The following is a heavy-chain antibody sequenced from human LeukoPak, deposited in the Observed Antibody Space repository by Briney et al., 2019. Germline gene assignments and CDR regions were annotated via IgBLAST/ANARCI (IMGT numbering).Heavy chain of an antibody. J-gene: IGHJ3*02. CDR1: GFTFSNSA. CDR3: AKLRGKDGVRDSYDI. Sequence: GGSLRLSCAASGFTFSNSAMTWVRQVPGKGLEWVSGISNSGNATYYADFVKGRFTIARDNSKDTLYLQMNSLRAEDTALYYCAKLRGKDGVRDSYDIWGQGTMVTVSS. CDR2: ISNSGNAT. V-gene: IGHV3-23*01.